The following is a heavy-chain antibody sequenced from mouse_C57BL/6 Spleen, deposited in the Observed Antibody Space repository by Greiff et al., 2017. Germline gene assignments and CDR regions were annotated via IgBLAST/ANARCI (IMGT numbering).Heavy chain of an antibody. Sequence: QVQLQQPGAELVRPGSSVKLSCKASGYTFTSYWMHWVKQRPIQGLEWIGNIDPSDSETHYNQKFKDKATLIVDKSSSTAYMQLSSLTSEDSAVYYCARDYGSSYPYYYAMDYWGQGTSVTVSS. D-gene: IGHD1-1*01. J-gene: IGHJ4*01. CDR2: IDPSDSET. CDR1: GYTFTSYW. CDR3: ARDYGSSYPYYYAMDY. V-gene: IGHV1-52*01.